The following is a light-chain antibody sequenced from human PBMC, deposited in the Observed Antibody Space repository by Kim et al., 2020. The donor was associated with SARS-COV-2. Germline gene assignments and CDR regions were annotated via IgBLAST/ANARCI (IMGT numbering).Light chain of an antibody. CDR2: GKN. J-gene: IGLJ3*02. V-gene: IGLV3-19*01. Sequence: SSELTQDPAVSVALVQTVRITCQGDSLRSYYASWYQQKPAHAPVLVIYGKNKRPSGIPVRFSGSSLGNTASLTITWAHAASEADYFCNSRDITDNQLVFG. CDR1: SLRSYY. CDR3: NSRDITDNQLV.